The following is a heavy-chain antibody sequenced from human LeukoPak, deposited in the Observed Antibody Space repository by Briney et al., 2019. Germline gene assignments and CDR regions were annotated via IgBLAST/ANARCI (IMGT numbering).Heavy chain of an antibody. D-gene: IGHD4-17*01. CDR2: IFYSGST. Sequence: PSQTLCLTCTVSGGSISSGGYYWSWIRQPPGKGLEWIGSIFYSGSTYYNPSLNSRVTISIDTSKNQFSLRLSSVTAADTAVYYCARQMNTVTADYWGQGTLVTVSS. CDR1: GGSISSGGYY. V-gene: IGHV4-39*01. CDR3: ARQMNTVTADY. J-gene: IGHJ4*02.